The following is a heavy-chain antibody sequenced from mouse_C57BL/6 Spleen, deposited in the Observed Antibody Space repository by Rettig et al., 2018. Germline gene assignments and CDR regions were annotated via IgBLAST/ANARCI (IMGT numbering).Heavy chain of an antibody. CDR2: IYPGDGDT. CDR1: GYAFSSYW. V-gene: IGHV1-80*01. CDR3: ARSGLGRAMDY. J-gene: IGHJ4*01. D-gene: IGHD4-1*01. Sequence: QVQLQQSGAELVKPGASVKISCKASGYAFSSYWMNWVKQRPGKGLEWIGQIYPGDGDTNYNGKFKGKATLTADKSSSTAYMQLSSLTSEDSAVYFCARSGLGRAMDYWGQGTSVTVSS.